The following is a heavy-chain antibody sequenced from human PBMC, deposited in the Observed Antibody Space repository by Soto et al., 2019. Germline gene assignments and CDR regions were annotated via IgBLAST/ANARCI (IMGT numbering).Heavy chain of an antibody. CDR3: ATMKGGCQSDYYGMDV. V-gene: IGHV1-69*12. CDR1: GGTFTSYA. CDR2: IIPIFGTA. Sequence: QVQLVQSGAEVKKPGSSVKVSCKASGGTFTSYAISWVRQAPGQGLEWVGGIIPIFGTADYAQKFQGRVTITADESTSTAYMELSSLRSEDTAVYYCATMKGGCQSDYYGMDVWGQGTTVTVSS. J-gene: IGHJ6*02.